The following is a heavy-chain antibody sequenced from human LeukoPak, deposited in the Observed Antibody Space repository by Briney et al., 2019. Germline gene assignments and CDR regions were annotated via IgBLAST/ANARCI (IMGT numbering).Heavy chain of an antibody. CDR2: INHSGST. Sequence: SETLSLTCAVCGGSFSGYYWSWIRQPPGKGLEWIGEINHSGSTNYNPSLKGRVTISVDTSKSQFSLKLSSVTAADTAVYYCARGGFGYSYGDGLDYWGQGTLVTVSS. V-gene: IGHV4-34*01. D-gene: IGHD5-18*01. CDR3: ARGGFGYSYGDGLDY. J-gene: IGHJ4*02. CDR1: GGSFSGYY.